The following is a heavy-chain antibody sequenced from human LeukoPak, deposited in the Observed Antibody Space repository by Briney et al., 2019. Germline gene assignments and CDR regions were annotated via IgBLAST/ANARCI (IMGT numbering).Heavy chain of an antibody. Sequence: GGSLILSCAASGFTFSTYWMTWVRQAPGKGLKWVANIRQDGSEKYYVDSVEGRFTISRDNAKKSLFLQMNSLRAEDTAVYYRARDMRGDGFDIWGQGTMVTVSS. J-gene: IGHJ3*02. D-gene: IGHD2-2*01. CDR2: IRQDGSEK. CDR1: GFTFSTYW. CDR3: ARDMRGDGFDI. V-gene: IGHV3-7*04.